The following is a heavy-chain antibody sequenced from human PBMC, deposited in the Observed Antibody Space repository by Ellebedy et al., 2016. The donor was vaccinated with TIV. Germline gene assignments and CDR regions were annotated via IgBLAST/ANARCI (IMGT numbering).Heavy chain of an antibody. CDR2: TYYRSKWYN. V-gene: IGHV6-1*01. Sequence: SETLSLTCAISGDSVSSNSAAWNWIRQSPSRGLEWLGRTYYRSKWYNDYAVSVKSRITINPDTSKNQFSLQLNSVTPEDTAVYYCASRSGSYYAPGGYYYYYGMDVWGQGTTVTVSS. D-gene: IGHD3-10*01. CDR1: GDSVSSNSAA. J-gene: IGHJ6*02. CDR3: ASRSGSYYAPGGYYYYYGMDV.